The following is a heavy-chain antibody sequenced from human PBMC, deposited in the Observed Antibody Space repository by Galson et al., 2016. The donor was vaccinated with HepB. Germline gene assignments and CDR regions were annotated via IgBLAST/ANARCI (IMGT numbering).Heavy chain of an antibody. CDR1: GYTFTMYY. V-gene: IGHV1-46*01. CDR3: ATVADYCDIINCLEDGFEI. D-gene: IGHD2/OR15-2a*01. CDR2: INPSDGWT. Sequence: SVKVSCKASGYTFTMYYIHWVRQAPGQGLEWVGIINPSDGWTSYAQKIQDRVTVTRDTSTSTVYMDLSGLRSEDTAFYYCATVADYCDIINCLEDGFEIWGQGTMVTVSS. J-gene: IGHJ3*02.